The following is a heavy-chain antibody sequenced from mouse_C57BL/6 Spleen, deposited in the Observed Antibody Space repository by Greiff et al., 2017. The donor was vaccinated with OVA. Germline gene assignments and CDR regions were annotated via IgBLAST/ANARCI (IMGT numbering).Heavy chain of an antibody. CDR1: GYTFTSYW. Sequence: QVQLQQPGTELVKPGASVKLSCKASGYTFTSYWMHWVKQRPGQGLEWIGNINTSNGGTNYNEKFKSKATLTVDKSSSTAYLQLSSLTSEDSAVYYCARADEDYAMDYWGQGTSVTVSS. CDR2: INTSNGGT. J-gene: IGHJ4*01. CDR3: ARADEDYAMDY. V-gene: IGHV1-53*01.